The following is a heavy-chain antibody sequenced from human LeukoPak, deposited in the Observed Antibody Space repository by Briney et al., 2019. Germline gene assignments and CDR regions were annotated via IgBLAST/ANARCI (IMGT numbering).Heavy chain of an antibody. CDR1: GGTCSSYA. Sequence: SVKVSCKASGGTCSSYAISWVRRAPGQGLEWMGGIIPIFGTANYAQKFQGRVTITADESTSTAYMELSSLRSEDTAVYYCARDSGIAAAGYYDYWGQGTLVTVSS. CDR2: IIPIFGTA. J-gene: IGHJ4*02. D-gene: IGHD6-13*01. V-gene: IGHV1-69*13. CDR3: ARDSGIAAAGYYDY.